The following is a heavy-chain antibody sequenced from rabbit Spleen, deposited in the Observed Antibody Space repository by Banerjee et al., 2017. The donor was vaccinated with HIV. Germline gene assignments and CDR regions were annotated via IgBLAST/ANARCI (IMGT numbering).Heavy chain of an antibody. CDR3: AKGIPANANYLREMAL. CDR1: GFSFSSNYW. Sequence: QEQLEESGGDLVKPEGSLTLTCTASGFSFSSNYWACWVRQAPGKGLEWIACIWGGSSGRTYYASWAKSRFPISKTSSTTVTLQMTSLTGADTATYFCAKGIPANANYLREMALWGPGTLVTVS. CDR2: IWGGSSGRT. D-gene: IGHD1-1*01. V-gene: IGHV1S45*01. J-gene: IGHJ4*01.